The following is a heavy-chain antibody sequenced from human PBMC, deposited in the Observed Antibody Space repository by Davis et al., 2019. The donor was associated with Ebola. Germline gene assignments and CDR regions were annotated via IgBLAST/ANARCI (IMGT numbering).Heavy chain of an antibody. D-gene: IGHD3-10*01. CDR1: GFTFSSYA. CDR3: ARGTHYHKYYYYGMDV. Sequence: GESLKLSCAASGFTFSSYAMSWVRQAPGKGLEWVSAISGSGGSTYYADSVKGRFPISRDNSKNTLYLQMNSLRAEDTAVYYCARGTHYHKYYYYGMDVWGQGTTVTVSS. V-gene: IGHV3-23*01. J-gene: IGHJ6*02. CDR2: ISGSGGST.